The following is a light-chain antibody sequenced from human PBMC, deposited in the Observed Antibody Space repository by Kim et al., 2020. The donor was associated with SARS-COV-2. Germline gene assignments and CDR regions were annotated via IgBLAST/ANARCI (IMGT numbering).Light chain of an antibody. CDR1: QSVSRSY. CDR2: GAS. Sequence: SPGDRATISGRASQSVSRSYLAWYQQKPGQAPRLLIYGASSRATGIPDRFSGSGSGTDFTLTISRLEPEDFAVYYCQQYGSSLFTFGPGTKVDIK. CDR3: QQYGSSLFT. J-gene: IGKJ3*01. V-gene: IGKV3-20*01.